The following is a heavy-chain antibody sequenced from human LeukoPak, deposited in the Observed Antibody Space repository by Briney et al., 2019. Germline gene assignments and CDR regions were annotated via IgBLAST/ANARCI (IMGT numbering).Heavy chain of an antibody. CDR3: ARDPYAIAAVYWYFDL. CDR1: GFTFSSYA. CDR2: ISYDGSNK. D-gene: IGHD2-8*01. J-gene: IGHJ2*01. Sequence: PGGSLRLSCAASGFTFSSYAMHWVRQAPGKGLEWVAVISYDGSNKYYADSVRGRFTTSRDNSKNTLYLQMNSLRAEDTAVYYRARDPYAIAAVYWYFDLWGRGTLVTVSS. V-gene: IGHV3-30-3*01.